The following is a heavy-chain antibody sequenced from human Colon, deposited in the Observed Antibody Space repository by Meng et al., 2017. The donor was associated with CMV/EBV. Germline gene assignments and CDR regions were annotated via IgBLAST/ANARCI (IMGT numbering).Heavy chain of an antibody. Sequence: SIGGAGPYWTWIRQCPGKGLAWIEFISHSGTTDYRSSLASRLTMSLDTSNNQFTLNLRSVTAADTAVYYCAGDLRYSDSSSYFDSWGQGSLVTVSS. CDR1: SIGGAGPY. CDR3: AGDLRYSDSSSYFDS. CDR2: ISHSGTT. D-gene: IGHD5-18*01. J-gene: IGHJ4*02. V-gene: IGHV4-31*02.